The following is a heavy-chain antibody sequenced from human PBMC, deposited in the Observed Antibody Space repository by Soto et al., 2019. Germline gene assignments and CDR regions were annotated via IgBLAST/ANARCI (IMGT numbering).Heavy chain of an antibody. CDR1: GDSVSSNSAA. D-gene: IGHD6-13*01. CDR3: ARDWGEIAAAGTGYYGMDV. CDR2: TYYRSKWYN. Sequence: PSQTLSLTCAISGDSVSSNSAAWNWIRQSPSRGLEWLGRTYYRSKWYNDYAVSVKSRITINPDTSKNQFSLQLNSVTPEDTAVYYCARDWGEIAAAGTGYYGMDVWGQGTTVTVSS. J-gene: IGHJ6*02. V-gene: IGHV6-1*01.